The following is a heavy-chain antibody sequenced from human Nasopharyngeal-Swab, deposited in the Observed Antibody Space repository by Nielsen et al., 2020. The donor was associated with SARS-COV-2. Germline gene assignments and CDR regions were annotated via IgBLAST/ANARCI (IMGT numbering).Heavy chain of an antibody. D-gene: IGHD6-19*01. V-gene: IGHV3-9*01. CDR3: ARVKRSSGWYAYYFDY. Sequence: GGSLRLSCAASGFTFDDSAMHWVRQAPGKGLEWVSGISWDSGTMGYADSLKGRFTISRDNAKNSLYLQMNSLRAEDTALYYCARVKRSSGWYAYYFDYWGQGTLVTVSS. CDR1: GFTFDDSA. CDR2: ISWDSGTM. J-gene: IGHJ4*02.